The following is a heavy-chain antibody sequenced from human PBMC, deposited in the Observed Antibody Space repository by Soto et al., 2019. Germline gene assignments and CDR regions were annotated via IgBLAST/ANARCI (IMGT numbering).Heavy chain of an antibody. CDR2: IIPNSGTT. CDR3: ARDLGGEATIRF. J-gene: IGHJ4*02. CDR1: GGSFRNFV. D-gene: IGHD3-16*01. Sequence: QVQLVQSGAEVRKPGSSVKVSCKSSGGSFRNFVMSWVRQAPGQGLEWMGGIIPNSGTTNYAEKFQGRVTITADESTSTGYMEVRGLTSDDTSLYYCARDLGGEATIRFWGQGTLVTVSS. V-gene: IGHV1-69*01.